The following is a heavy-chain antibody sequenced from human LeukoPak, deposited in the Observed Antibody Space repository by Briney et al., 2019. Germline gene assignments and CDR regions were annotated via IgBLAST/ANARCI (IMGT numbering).Heavy chain of an antibody. J-gene: IGHJ6*02. CDR2: ISAYNGNT. Sequence: ASVKVSCKASGYTFTSYGISWVRQAPGQGLEWMGWISAYNGNTNYAQKLQGGVTMTTDTSTSTAYMELRSLRSDDTAVYYCARGRGMATVYYYYGMDVWGQGTTVTVSS. CDR3: ARGRGMATVYYYYGMDV. CDR1: GYTFTSYG. D-gene: IGHD5-24*01. V-gene: IGHV1-18*01.